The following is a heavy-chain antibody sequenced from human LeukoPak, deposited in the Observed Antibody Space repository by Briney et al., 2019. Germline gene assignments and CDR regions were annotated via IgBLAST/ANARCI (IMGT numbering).Heavy chain of an antibody. D-gene: IGHD3-9*01. CDR3: ARDYDILTGEAH. CDR1: GYTFTGYY. V-gene: IGHV1-2*02. J-gene: IGHJ4*02. Sequence: GASVKVSCKASGYTFTGYYMHWVRQAPGQGLEWMGWINPNSGGTNYAQKFQGRVAMTRDTSISTAYMELSRLRSDDTAVYYCARDYDILTGEAHWGQGTLVTVSS. CDR2: INPNSGGT.